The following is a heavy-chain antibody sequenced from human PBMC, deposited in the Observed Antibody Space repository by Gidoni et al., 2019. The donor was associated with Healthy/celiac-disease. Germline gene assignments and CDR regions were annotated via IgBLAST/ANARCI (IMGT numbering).Heavy chain of an antibody. CDR3: ARGLQLNWFDP. V-gene: IGHV1-3*01. CDR2: INAGNGNT. Sequence: QVQLVQSGAEVKKPGASVKVSCKASGYTCTSYAMHWVRQAPGQRLEWMGWINAGNGNTKYSQKFQGRVTITRDTSASTAYMELSSLRSEDTAVYYCARGLQLNWFDPWGQGTLVTVSS. CDR1: GYTCTSYA. D-gene: IGHD1-1*01. J-gene: IGHJ5*02.